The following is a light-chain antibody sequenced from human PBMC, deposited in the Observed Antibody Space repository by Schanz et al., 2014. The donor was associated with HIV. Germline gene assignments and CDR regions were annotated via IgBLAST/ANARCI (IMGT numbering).Light chain of an antibody. Sequence: QSALTQPASVSGSPGQSITISCTGTSSDVGADNSVSWYQQHPGRAPRLLVYDVTYRPSGVSNRFSGSKSGNTASLTISGLQPEDEADYYCSSYAGSNNLGVFGTGTKLTVL. V-gene: IGLV2-14*03. J-gene: IGLJ1*01. CDR2: DVT. CDR1: SSDVGADNS. CDR3: SSYAGSNNLGV.